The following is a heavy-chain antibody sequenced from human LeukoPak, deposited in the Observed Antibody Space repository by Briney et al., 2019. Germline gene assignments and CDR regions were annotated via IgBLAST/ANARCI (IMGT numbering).Heavy chain of an antibody. CDR1: GYTFTSYY. J-gene: IGHJ4*02. V-gene: IGHV1-46*03. Sequence: ASVKVSCKASGYTFTSYYMHWVRQAPGQGLEWMGIINPSGGSTSYAQKFQGRIAMTRDTSTSTVYMELSSLRSEDTAVYYCARDSLQLLLFDYWGQGTLVTVSS. D-gene: IGHD2-15*01. CDR2: INPSGGST. CDR3: ARDSLQLLLFDY.